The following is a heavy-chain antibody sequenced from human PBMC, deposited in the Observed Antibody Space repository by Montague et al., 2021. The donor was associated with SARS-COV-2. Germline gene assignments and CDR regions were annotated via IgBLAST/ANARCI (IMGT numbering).Heavy chain of an antibody. CDR2: ISYDGSVK. CDR3: AKNRAIFWFGEGRESMDA. J-gene: IGHJ6*02. V-gene: IGHV3-30*18. CDR1: GFSFSNFG. Sequence: SLRLSCAASGFSFSNFGMHWVRQAPGKGLEWLAVISYDGSVKYYADFLRGRFSISKDNSKYTVYPQMNSLRPEDTAVYFCAKNRAIFWFGEGRESMDAWGQGTTVIVS. D-gene: IGHD3-10*01.